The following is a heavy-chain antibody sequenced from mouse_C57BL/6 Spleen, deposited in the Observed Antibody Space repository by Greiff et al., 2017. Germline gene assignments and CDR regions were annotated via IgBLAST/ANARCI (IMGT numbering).Heavy chain of an antibody. CDR1: GYTFTSYW. J-gene: IGHJ2*01. CDR2: INPSNGGN. D-gene: IGHD2-3*01. CDR3: ARRKLGLLTLFDY. Sequence: QVQLQQSGTELVKPGASVKLSCKASGYTFTSYWMHWVKQRPGQGLEWIGNINPSNGGNNYNEKVKSKATLTVDKSSSTAYMQLSSLTSEDSAVYYCARRKLGLLTLFDYWGQGTTLTVSS. V-gene: IGHV1-53*01.